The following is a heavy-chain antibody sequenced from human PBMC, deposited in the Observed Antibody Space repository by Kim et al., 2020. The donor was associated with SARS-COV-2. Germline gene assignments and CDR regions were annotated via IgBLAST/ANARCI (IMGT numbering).Heavy chain of an antibody. CDR2: ISSSSSTI. V-gene: IGHV3-48*02. CDR1: GFTFSSYS. CDR3: ARELLAYYYDSSGYSYYYYYGMDV. J-gene: IGHJ6*02. D-gene: IGHD3-22*01. Sequence: GGSLRLSCAASGFTFSSYSMNWVRQAPGKGLEWVSYISSSSSTIYYADSVKGRFTISRDNAKNSLYLQMNSLRDEDTAVYYCARELLAYYYDSSGYSYYYYYGMDVWGQGTTVTVSS.